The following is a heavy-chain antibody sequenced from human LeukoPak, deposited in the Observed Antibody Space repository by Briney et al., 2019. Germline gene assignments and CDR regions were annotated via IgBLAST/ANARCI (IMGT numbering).Heavy chain of an antibody. CDR1: GYTFSSYA. CDR3: ARDMTTYYYDSSGSLRAFDI. V-gene: IGHV1-69*13. Sequence: GASVKVSCKASGYTFSSYAITWVRQAPGQGLEWMGGIIPIFGTANYAQKFQGRVTITADESTSTAYMELSSLRSEDTAVYYCARDMTTYYYDSSGSLRAFDIWGQGTMVTVSS. J-gene: IGHJ3*02. CDR2: IIPIFGTA. D-gene: IGHD3-22*01.